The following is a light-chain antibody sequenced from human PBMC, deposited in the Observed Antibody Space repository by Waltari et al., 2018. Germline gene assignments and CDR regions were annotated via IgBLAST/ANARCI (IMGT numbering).Light chain of an antibody. J-gene: IGLJ3*02. CDR3: AAWDDRLKGL. CDR1: SSNIGSDT. V-gene: IGLV1-44*01. Sequence: QSVLTQPPSASGTPGQRVIISCSGGSSNIGSDTVNWYQQLPGAAPKLLIYSNNQRPSGVPDLFSGSKSGTSASLAISGLQSEDEADYYCAAWDDRLKGLFGGGTRLTVL. CDR2: SNN.